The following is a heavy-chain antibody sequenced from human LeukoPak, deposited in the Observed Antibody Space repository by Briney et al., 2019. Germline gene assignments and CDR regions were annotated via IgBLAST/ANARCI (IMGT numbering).Heavy chain of an antibody. V-gene: IGHV4-39*01. J-gene: IGHJ5*02. CDR3: ARALGYCSGGSCTRGYNWFDP. CDR1: GGSISSSNW. CDR2: IYYGGST. Sequence: SETLSLTCADSGGSISSSNWWSWVRQPPGKGLEWIGSIYYGGSTYYNPSLKSRVTISVDTSMNQFSLKLSFVTTADTAVYYCARALGYCSGGSCTRGYNWFDPWGRGTLVTVPS. D-gene: IGHD2-15*01.